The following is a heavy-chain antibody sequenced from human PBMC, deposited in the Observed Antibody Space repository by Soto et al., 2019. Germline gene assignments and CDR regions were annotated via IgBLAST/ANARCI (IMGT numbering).Heavy chain of an antibody. CDR3: ARDRVTMVRGVNAFNI. CDR1: GFTFSSYS. CDR2: ISSSSSYI. J-gene: IGHJ3*02. D-gene: IGHD3-10*01. Sequence: GGSLRLSCAASGFTFSSYSMNWVRQAPGKGLEWVSSISSSSSYIYYADSVKGRFTISRDNAKNSLYLQMNSLRAEDTDVYYCARDRVTMVRGVNAFNIWRQGTMVTDS. V-gene: IGHV3-21*01.